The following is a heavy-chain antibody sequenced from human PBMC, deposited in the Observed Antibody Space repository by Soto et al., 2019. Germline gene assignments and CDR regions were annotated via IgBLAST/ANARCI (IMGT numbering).Heavy chain of an antibody. D-gene: IGHD3-3*01. CDR2: IIPIFGAA. CDR1: GVTLSSYA. Sequence: SVELSCKASGVTLSSYAISWVRQAPGQGLGWMGGIIPIFGAANYAQKIQGRVSITAYESTSTAYMELSSLRSEDTAVYYCSRIFRRYDFCRAYFYPPPDTYGMDVWGHGTKVTVPS. V-gene: IGHV1-69*01. CDR3: SRIFRRYDFCRAYFYPPPDTYGMDV. J-gene: IGHJ6*02.